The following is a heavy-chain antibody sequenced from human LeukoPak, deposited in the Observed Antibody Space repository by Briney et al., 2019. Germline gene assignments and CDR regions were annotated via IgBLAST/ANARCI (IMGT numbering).Heavy chain of an antibody. D-gene: IGHD1-26*01. Sequence: PGGSLRLSCAASGFIFSSYAMSWVRQAPGKGLEWVSGISGSGGGTYYADYVKGRFTISRDNSKSTLYLQMNSLRAEDTAVYYCAKDTAGELGFDIWGQGTMVTVSS. CDR1: GFIFSSYA. CDR3: AKDTAGELGFDI. V-gene: IGHV3-23*01. J-gene: IGHJ3*02. CDR2: ISGSGGGT.